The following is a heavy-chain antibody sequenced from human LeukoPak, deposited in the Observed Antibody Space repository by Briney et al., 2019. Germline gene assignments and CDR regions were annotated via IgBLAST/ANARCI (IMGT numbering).Heavy chain of an antibody. V-gene: IGHV4-30-2*01. Sequence: SETLSLTCTVSGGSISSGGYYWSWIRQPPGKGLEWIGYIYHSGSTYYNPSLKSRVTISVDRSKNQFSLKLSSVTAADTAVYYCARDLRDSSGWDYYYMDVWGKGTTVTVSS. D-gene: IGHD6-19*01. J-gene: IGHJ6*03. CDR1: GGSISSGGYY. CDR3: ARDLRDSSGWDYYYMDV. CDR2: IYHSGST.